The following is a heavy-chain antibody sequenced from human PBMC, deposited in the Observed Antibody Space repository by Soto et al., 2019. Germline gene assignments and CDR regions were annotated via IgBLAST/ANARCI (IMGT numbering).Heavy chain of an antibody. CDR1: GYSFTSYW. CDR3: ARQGRLRAFDY. V-gene: IGHV5-51*01. J-gene: IGHJ4*02. CDR2: IYPGDSDT. Sequence: PGGSLKISCQGSGYSFTSYWIGWVRQMPGKGLEWMGIIYPGDSDTRYSPYFQGKVTISAAKSISTAYLQWSSLKASDTDMYYCARQGRLRAFDYWGQGTLVTVSS.